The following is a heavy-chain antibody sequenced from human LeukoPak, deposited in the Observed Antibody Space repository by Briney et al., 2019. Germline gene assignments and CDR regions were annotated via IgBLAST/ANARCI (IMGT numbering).Heavy chain of an antibody. D-gene: IGHD2-15*01. Sequence: ASVKVSCKASGYTFTGYYMHWVRQAPGQGLEWMGWINPNSGGTNYAQKIQGRVTMTRDTSISTAYMELSRLRSDDTAVYYCARGIVVVVAATDWFDPWGQGTLVTVSS. J-gene: IGHJ5*02. CDR1: GYTFTGYY. CDR2: INPNSGGT. V-gene: IGHV1-2*02. CDR3: ARGIVVVVAATDWFDP.